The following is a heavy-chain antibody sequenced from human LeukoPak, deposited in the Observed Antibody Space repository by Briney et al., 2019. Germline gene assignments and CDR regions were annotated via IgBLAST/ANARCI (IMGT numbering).Heavy chain of an antibody. D-gene: IGHD6-13*01. J-gene: IGHJ6*04. CDR2: ISYDGSNK. Sequence: GGSLRLSCAASGFTFSSYGMHWVRQAPGKGLEWVAVISYDGSNKYYADSVKGRFTISRDNSKNTLYLQMNSLRAEDTAVYYCANDEPYSSSWSGDYYGMDVWGKGTTVTVSP. CDR3: ANDEPYSSSWSGDYYGMDV. CDR1: GFTFSSYG. V-gene: IGHV3-30*18.